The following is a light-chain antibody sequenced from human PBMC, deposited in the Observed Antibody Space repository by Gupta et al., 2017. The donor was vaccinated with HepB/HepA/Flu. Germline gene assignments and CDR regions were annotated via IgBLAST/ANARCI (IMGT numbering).Light chain of an antibody. V-gene: IGLV2-14*03. CDR2: DVT. J-gene: IGLJ2*01. Sequence: QSALTQPAAVSGSPGQSITISCTGTSSDVGGYNYISWYQHHPGKAPKLVIYDVTNRPSGVSKRFSGSKSGNTVSLTISGRQAEDEADYYCSSKRSGSTLVVFGGGTKRTVL. CDR3: SSKRSGSTLVV. CDR1: SSDVGGYNY.